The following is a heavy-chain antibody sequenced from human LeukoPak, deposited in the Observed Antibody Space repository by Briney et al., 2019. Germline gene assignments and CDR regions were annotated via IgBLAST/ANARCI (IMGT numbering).Heavy chain of an antibody. CDR3: ASLGGTCDY. Sequence: SETLSLTCTVSGGSISSYWWSWIRQPPGKGLEWIGYIYNSGSTNYNPSLKSRVTISVDTSKNQFSLKLSSVTAADTAVYYCASLGGTCDYWGQGTLVTVSS. CDR2: IYNSGST. J-gene: IGHJ4*02. D-gene: IGHD1-26*01. CDR1: GGSISSYW. V-gene: IGHV4-59*08.